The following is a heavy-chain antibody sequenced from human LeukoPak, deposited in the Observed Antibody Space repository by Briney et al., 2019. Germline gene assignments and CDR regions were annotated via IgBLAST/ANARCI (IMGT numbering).Heavy chain of an antibody. V-gene: IGHV4-34*01. J-gene: IGHJ4*02. Sequence: SETLSLTCAVYGGSFSGYYWSWIRQPPGKGLEWIGEINHSGSTNYNPSLKSRVTISVDTSKNQFSLKLSSVTAADTAVYYCASAGDTAVDYWGQGTLVTVSS. CDR3: ASAGDTAVDY. D-gene: IGHD5-18*01. CDR1: GGSFSGYY. CDR2: INHSGST.